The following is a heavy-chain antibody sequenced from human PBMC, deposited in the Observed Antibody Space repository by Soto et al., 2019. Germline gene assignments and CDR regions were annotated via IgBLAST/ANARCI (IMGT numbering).Heavy chain of an antibody. V-gene: IGHV1-2*02. Sequence: QVQLLQSGAEVKKPGASVKVSCKASGSTFSGYYIHWVRQAPGKGLKWMGWINPNNGGTNYAQKFQGRVTMTGDTSITTAYMDLSSLTSDDTALYYCARDGYDASGRRVWFDPWGQGTLVTVSS. CDR2: INPNNGGT. CDR3: ARDGYDASGRRVWFDP. CDR1: GSTFSGYY. J-gene: IGHJ5*02. D-gene: IGHD3-10*01.